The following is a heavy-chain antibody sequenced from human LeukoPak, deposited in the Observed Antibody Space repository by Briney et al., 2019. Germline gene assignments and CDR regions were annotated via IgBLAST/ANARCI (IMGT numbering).Heavy chain of an antibody. D-gene: IGHD3-16*01. CDR1: GYTFTDYY. V-gene: IGHV1-2*02. Sequence: ASVKVSCKASGYTFTDYYTHWVLQAPGEGLEWMGWVNPNNGGTNYAQKFQGRVTMTKDTSISTAYMELSSLTSDDTAVYYCARVPGGPARDLNYWGQGSLVTVSS. CDR3: ARVPGGPARDLNY. CDR2: VNPNNGGT. J-gene: IGHJ4*02.